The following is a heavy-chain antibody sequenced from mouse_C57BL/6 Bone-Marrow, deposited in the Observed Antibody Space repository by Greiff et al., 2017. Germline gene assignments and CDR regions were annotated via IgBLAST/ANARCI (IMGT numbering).Heavy chain of an antibody. J-gene: IGHJ4*01. CDR2: IDPSDSEP. D-gene: IGHD1-1*01. CDR1: GYTFTSYW. Sequence: QVQLQQPGAELVRPGSSVKLSCKASGYTFTSYWMHWVKQRPIQGLEWIGNIDPSDSEPHSNQKFKDKATLTVDKSSSTAYMQLNSLTSEDSAVYYCARGYDGSSYAMDYWGQGTSVTVSS. CDR3: ARGYDGSSYAMDY. V-gene: IGHV1-52*01.